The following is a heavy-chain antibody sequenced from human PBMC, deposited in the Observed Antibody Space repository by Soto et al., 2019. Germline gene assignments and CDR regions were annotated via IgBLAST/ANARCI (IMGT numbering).Heavy chain of an antibody. CDR2: IYWDDDK. D-gene: IGHD1-1*01. V-gene: IGHV2-5*02. Sequence: QVTLEESGPTRVKPTQTLTLTCTFSGFSLATSGVGVGWVRQPPGKALERLALIYWDDDKRYSPSLRSRLTVTKHTSRTQVVLTMTNMDPVDTATYYCAHRVGLQGNWNGGYFDFWGQGALVTVSS. CDR3: AHRVGLQGNWNGGYFDF. CDR1: GFSLATSGVG. J-gene: IGHJ4*02.